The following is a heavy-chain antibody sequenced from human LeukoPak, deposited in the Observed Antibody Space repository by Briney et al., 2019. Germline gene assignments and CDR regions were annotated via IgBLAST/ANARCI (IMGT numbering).Heavy chain of an antibody. CDR2: IYYSGST. J-gene: IGHJ6*03. Sequence: PSETLSLTCTVSGGSISSGDYYWCWIRQPPGKGLEWIGYIYYSGSTYYTPSLKSRVTMSVDTSKNQFSLKLSSVTAADTAVYYCAREIRDYYYMDVWGKGTTVTVSS. CDR3: AREIRDYYYMDV. V-gene: IGHV4-30-4*08. CDR1: GGSISSGDYY.